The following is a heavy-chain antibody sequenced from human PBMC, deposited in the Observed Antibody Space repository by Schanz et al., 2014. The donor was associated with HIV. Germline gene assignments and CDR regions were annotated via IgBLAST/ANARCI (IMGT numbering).Heavy chain of an antibody. Sequence: EVQLVESGGGLVQPGGSLRLSCAASGFTFSTSWMHWVRQAPGKGLEWVSTISGAGGSANYADSVNGRFTISRDNLKNTMYLQMSRLRAEDTAIYYCAKQFGGLSASELLNWGQGTLVTVSS. D-gene: IGHD2-15*01. CDR2: ISGAGGSA. CDR1: GFTFSTSW. CDR3: AKQFGGLSASELLN. V-gene: IGHV3-74*01. J-gene: IGHJ1*01.